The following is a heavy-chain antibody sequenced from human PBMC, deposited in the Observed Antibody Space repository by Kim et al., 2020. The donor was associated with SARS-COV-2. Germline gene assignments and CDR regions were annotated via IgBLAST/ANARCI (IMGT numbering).Heavy chain of an antibody. CDR2: IIPIFGTA. Sequence: SVKVSCKASGGTFSSYAISWVRQAPGQGLEWMGGIIPIFGTANYAQKFQGRVTITADESTSTAYMELSSLRSEDTAVYYCARSGAAVRGMDVWGQGTTVTVSS. CDR1: GGTFSSYA. J-gene: IGHJ6*02. CDR3: ARSGAAVRGMDV. D-gene: IGHD6-13*01. V-gene: IGHV1-69*13.